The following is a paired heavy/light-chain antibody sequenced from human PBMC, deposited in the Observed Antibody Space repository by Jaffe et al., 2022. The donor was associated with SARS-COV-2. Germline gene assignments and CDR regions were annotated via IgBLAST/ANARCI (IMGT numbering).Light chain of an antibody. CDR2: DDS. Sequence: SYVLTQPPSVSVAPGQTARITCGGNNIGSKSVHWYQQKPGQAPVLVVYDDSDRPSGIPERFSGSNSGNTATLTISRVEAGDEADYYCQVWDSSSDRGVFGGGTKLTVL. V-gene: IGLV3-21*02. J-gene: IGLJ2*01. CDR3: QVWDSSSDRGV. CDR1: NIGSKS.
Heavy chain of an antibody. D-gene: IGHD4-17*01. V-gene: IGHV3-23*01. CDR1: GFTFSSYA. Sequence: EVQLLESGGGLVQPGGSLRLSCAASGFTFSSYAMSWVRQAPGKGLQWVSAISGSGGSTYYADSVKGRFTISRDNSRSTLYLQMNSLRAEDTAVYYCAKAQTTVTLTRGNDYWGQGTLVTVSS. CDR2: ISGSGGST. CDR3: AKAQTTVTLTRGNDY. J-gene: IGHJ4*02.